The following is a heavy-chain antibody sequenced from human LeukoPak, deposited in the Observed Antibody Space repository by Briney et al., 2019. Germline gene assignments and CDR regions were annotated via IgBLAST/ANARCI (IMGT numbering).Heavy chain of an antibody. CDR2: IYPGDSDT. Sequence: GESLKISCKGSGYSFTSYWIGWVRPMPGKGLEWMGIIYPGDSDTRYSPSFQGQVTISADKSISTAYLQWSSLKASDTAMYYCARSNYYDILTGYSKPHFDYWGQGTLVTVSS. J-gene: IGHJ4*02. CDR1: GYSFTSYW. V-gene: IGHV5-51*01. CDR3: ARSNYYDILTGYSKPHFDY. D-gene: IGHD3-9*01.